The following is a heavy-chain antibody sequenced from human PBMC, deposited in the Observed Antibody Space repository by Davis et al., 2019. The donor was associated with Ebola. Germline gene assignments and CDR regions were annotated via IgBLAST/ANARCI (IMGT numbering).Heavy chain of an antibody. D-gene: IGHD3-16*01. CDR2: INPNSGGT. Sequence: AASVKVSCKASGYTFTGYYMHWVRQAPGQGLEWMGRINPNSGGTNYAQKLQGRVTMTTDTSTSTAYMELRSLRSDDTAVYYCAKAGGYHGFDYWGQGTLVTVSS. CDR3: AKAGGYHGFDY. V-gene: IGHV1-2*06. J-gene: IGHJ4*02. CDR1: GYTFTGYY.